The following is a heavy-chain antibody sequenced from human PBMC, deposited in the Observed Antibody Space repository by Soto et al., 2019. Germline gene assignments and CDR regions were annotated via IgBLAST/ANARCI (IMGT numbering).Heavy chain of an antibody. CDR1: GFTFSSYW. Sequence: HPGGSLRLSCEASGFTFSSYWMSWVRQAPGKGLEWVANIKQDGSEKYYVDSVKGRFTISRDNAKNSLYLQMNSLRAEDTAVYYCARGYDILTGYLGYYYYYMDVWGKGTTVTVSS. CDR2: IKQDGSEK. D-gene: IGHD3-9*01. CDR3: ARGYDILTGYLGYYYYYMDV. V-gene: IGHV3-7*01. J-gene: IGHJ6*03.